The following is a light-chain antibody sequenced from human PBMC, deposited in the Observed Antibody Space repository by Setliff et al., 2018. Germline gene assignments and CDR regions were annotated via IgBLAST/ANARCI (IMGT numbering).Light chain of an antibody. J-gene: IGLJ1*01. CDR3: SAWDDGLNACV. Sequence: QSALTQPPSASGTPGQLVTISCSGSSSNIGRRTVNWYQQVPGMAPKLLIYSQNQRPSGVPDRFSASKSGTSASLAISGLQSDDEADYYCSAWDDGLNACVFGAGTKGTVL. V-gene: IGLV1-44*01. CDR1: SSNIGRRT. CDR2: SQN.